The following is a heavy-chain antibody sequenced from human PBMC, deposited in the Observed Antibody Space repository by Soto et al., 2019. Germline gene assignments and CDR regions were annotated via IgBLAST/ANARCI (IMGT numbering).Heavy chain of an antibody. Sequence: GGSLRLWFSASVFTFSSYSMHGVRQAPGKGLEWVAVISYDGSNKYYAYSVKGRFTISRDNSKNTLYLQMNSLRAEDTAVYYCARDTLAGYSSSWSRGRFDYWGQGTLVT. CDR2: ISYDGSNK. CDR3: ARDTLAGYSSSWSRGRFDY. D-gene: IGHD6-13*01. J-gene: IGHJ4*02. V-gene: IGHV3-30-3*01. CDR1: VFTFSSYS.